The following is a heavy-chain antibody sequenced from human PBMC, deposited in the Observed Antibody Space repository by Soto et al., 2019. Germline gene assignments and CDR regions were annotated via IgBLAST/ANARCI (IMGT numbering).Heavy chain of an antibody. Sequence: SETLSLTCTVSGGSISSSSYYWGWIRQPPGKGLEWIGSIYYSGSTYYNPSLKSRVTISVDTSKNQFSLKLSSVTAADTAVYYCARHRAITIFGVVNPQPFDYWGQGTLVTVSS. D-gene: IGHD3-3*01. V-gene: IGHV4-39*01. J-gene: IGHJ4*02. CDR3: ARHRAITIFGVVNPQPFDY. CDR2: IYYSGST. CDR1: GGSISSSSYY.